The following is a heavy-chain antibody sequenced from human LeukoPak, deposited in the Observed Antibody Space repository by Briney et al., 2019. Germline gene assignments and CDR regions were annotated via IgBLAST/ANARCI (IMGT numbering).Heavy chain of an antibody. CDR3: ARVSYSGSYYFDY. D-gene: IGHD1-26*01. J-gene: IGHJ4*02. CDR1: GGSASSGSYY. Sequence: PSETLSLTCTVSGGSASSGSYYWSWIRQPPGKGLEWIGYIYYSGSTNYNPSLKSRVTISVDTSKNQFSLKLSSVTAADTAVYYCARVSYSGSYYFDYWGQGTLVTVSS. CDR2: IYYSGST. V-gene: IGHV4-61*01.